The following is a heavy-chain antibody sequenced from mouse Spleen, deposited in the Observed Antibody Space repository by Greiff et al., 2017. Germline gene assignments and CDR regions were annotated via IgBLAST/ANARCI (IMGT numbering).Heavy chain of an antibody. CDR1: GYAFSSSW. V-gene: IGHV1-82*01. CDR3: AWDGYYAMDY. CDR2: IYPGDGDT. J-gene: IGHJ4*01. Sequence: VQLQQSGPELVKPGASVKISCKASGYAFSSSWMNWVKQRPGKGLEWIGRIYPGDGDTNYNGKFKGKATLTADKSSSTAYMQLSSLTSEDSAVYFCAWDGYYAMDYWGQGTSVTVSS. D-gene: IGHD4-1*01.